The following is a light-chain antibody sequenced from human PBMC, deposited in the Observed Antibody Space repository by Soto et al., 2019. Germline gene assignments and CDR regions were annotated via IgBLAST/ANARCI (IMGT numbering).Light chain of an antibody. J-gene: IGKJ1*01. V-gene: IGKV3-15*01. Sequence: EIVLTQSPGTLSLSPGERATLSCRASQSVSSSYLAWYQQKPGQAPRLLIYGASTRATGIPARFSGSGSGTDFTLTISGLQSEDFAVYYCQQYNNWPRTFGQGTKVDIK. CDR2: GAS. CDR3: QQYNNWPRT. CDR1: QSVSSSY.